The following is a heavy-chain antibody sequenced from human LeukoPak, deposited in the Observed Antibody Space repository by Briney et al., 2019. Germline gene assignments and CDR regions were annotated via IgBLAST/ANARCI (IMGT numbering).Heavy chain of an antibody. Sequence: ASVKVSCKASGYTFTGYYMHWVRQAPGRGLEWMGQINPNSGGTNHAQKFQGRVTMTRDTSISTAYMELSRLRSDDTAVYYCARDGYGSGSYSDYWGQGTLVTVSS. CDR1: GYTFTGYY. V-gene: IGHV1-2*06. D-gene: IGHD3-10*01. CDR3: ARDGYGSGSYSDY. J-gene: IGHJ4*02. CDR2: INPNSGGT.